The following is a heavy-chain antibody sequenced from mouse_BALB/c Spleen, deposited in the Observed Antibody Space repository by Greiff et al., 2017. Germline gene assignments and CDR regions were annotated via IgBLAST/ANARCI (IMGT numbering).Heavy chain of an antibody. CDR1: GFNIKDTY. J-gene: IGHJ2*01. CDR2: IDPANGNT. D-gene: IGHD3-2*01. CDR3: ARPTARATLDY. Sequence: DVKLVESGAELVKPGASVKLSCTASGFNIKDTYMHWVKQRPEQGLEWIGRIDPANGNTKYDPKFQGKATITADTSSNTAYLQLSSLTSEDTAVYYCARPTARATLDYWGQGTTLTVSS. V-gene: IGHV14-3*02.